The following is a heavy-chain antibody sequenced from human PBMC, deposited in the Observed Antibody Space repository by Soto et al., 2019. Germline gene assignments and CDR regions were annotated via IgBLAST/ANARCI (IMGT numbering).Heavy chain of an antibody. CDR3: ARGVMXYDFWSGYDYYYYVMDV. CDR2: INHRGST. J-gene: IGHJ6*02. V-gene: IGHV4-34*01. CDR1: GGSFSCYY. Sequence: PSETLSLTCGVYGGSFSCYYWSWIRQPPGEGLEWIGEINHRGSTNYNPSLKSRVTISVDTSKNQFSLKLSSVTAADTAVYYCARGVMXYDFWSGYDYYYYVMDVWGQGTTVTVSS. D-gene: IGHD3-3*01.